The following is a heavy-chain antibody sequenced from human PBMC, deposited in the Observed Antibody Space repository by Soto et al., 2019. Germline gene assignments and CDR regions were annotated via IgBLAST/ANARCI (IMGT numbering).Heavy chain of an antibody. CDR1: GFKFSNYG. D-gene: IGHD3-3*01. CDR3: AKDRVEKTYYFDN. Sequence: GGSLRLSCAASGFKFSNYGMHWVRQAPGKGLEWVAIISYDGSNTYFADSVKGRFTISRDNYKNTLYLQMNSLRAEDTAVYYYAKDRVEKTYYFDNWGQGTLVTVSS. CDR2: ISYDGSNT. V-gene: IGHV3-30*18. J-gene: IGHJ4*02.